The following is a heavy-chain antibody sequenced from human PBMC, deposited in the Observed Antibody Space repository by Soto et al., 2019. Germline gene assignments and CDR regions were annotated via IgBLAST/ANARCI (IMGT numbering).Heavy chain of an antibody. V-gene: IGHV1-18*04. Sequence: ASVKVSCKTSGHTFSSYGITWIRQAPGQGLEWMGWISGYSGNTNTAQKLLGRLTMTTDTSTSTAYMELRSLRSDDTEVYYCARDHGIVAKGRYSDYWGQGNLVTVSS. CDR2: ISGYSGNT. J-gene: IGHJ4*02. CDR1: GHTFSSYG. D-gene: IGHD5-12*01. CDR3: ARDHGIVAKGRYSDY.